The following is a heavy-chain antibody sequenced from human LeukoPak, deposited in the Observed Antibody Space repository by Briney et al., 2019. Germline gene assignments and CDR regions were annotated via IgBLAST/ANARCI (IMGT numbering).Heavy chain of an antibody. J-gene: IGHJ4*02. D-gene: IGHD3-9*01. CDR2: ISSSGSRT. CDR3: AKSKSDWFEFDY. CDR1: GFTFSSYA. V-gene: IGHV3-23*01. Sequence: GSLRLSCAASGFTFSSYAMSWVRQAPGKGLEWVSGISSSGSRTYYADSVKGRFTISRDNSKNTLHLQMNSLRAEDTAVYYCAKSKSDWFEFDYWGQGTLVTVSS.